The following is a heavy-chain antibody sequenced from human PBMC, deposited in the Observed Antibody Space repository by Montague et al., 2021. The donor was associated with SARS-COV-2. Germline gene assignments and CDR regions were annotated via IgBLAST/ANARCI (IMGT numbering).Heavy chain of an antibody. CDR1: GGSISSYY. CDR2: IYYSGST. D-gene: IGHD2-15*01. CDR3: ARRSLGYCSGGSCYSAFDP. J-gene: IGHJ5*02. V-gene: IGHV4-59*01. Sequence: LSLTCTVSGGSISSYYWSWIRQPPGKGLEWIGYIYYSGSTNYNPSLKSRVTISVDTSKNQFSLKLSSVTAADAAVYYCARRSLGYCSGGSCYSAFDPWGQGTLVTVSS.